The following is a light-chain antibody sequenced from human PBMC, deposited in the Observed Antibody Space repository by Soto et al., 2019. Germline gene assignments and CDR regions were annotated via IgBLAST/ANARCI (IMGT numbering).Light chain of an antibody. V-gene: IGKV1-5*03. J-gene: IGKJ2*01. CDR3: QQYNDSVPYT. Sequence: DIQLTQSPSTLSASVGDRVTITCRASQSISSWLAWYQQKPGTAPKLLIYKASTLEGGVPSRFSGSRSGTEFTLTVSSLQPDDFATYYCQQYNDSVPYTFGQGTKLEIK. CDR2: KAS. CDR1: QSISSW.